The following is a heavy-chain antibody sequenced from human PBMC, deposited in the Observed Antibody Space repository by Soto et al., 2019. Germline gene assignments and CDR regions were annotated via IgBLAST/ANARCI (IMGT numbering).Heavy chain of an antibody. V-gene: IGHV1-46*01. D-gene: IGHD1-7*01. J-gene: IGHJ4*02. CDR2: INPSGGST. Sequence: ASVKVSCKASGYTFTSYYMHWVRQAPGQGLEWMGIINPSGGSTSYAQKFQGRVTMTRDTSTSTVYMELSSLRSEDTAVYYCARDLLVITGTKPFDYWGQGTLVTVSS. CDR1: GYTFTSYY. CDR3: ARDLLVITGTKPFDY.